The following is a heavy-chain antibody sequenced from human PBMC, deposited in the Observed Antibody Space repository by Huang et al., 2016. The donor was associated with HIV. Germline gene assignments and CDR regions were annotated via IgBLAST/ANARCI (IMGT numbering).Heavy chain of an antibody. D-gene: IGHD3-22*01. CDR2: VSPDGDRK. J-gene: IGHJ6*03. CDR3: ARDPGGYDSSGYFQDHYYLDV. V-gene: IGHV3-30-3*01. Sequence: QEQLVESGGGVVQPGRSLRLSCAASGFYFRNFALYWVRQAPGKGLELVAFVSPDGDRKYHADSLEGRFTLSRDNSKNTVHLQMNSLRVEDTAVYYCARDPGGYDSSGYFQDHYYLDVWGTGTTVTVSS. CDR1: GFYFRNFA.